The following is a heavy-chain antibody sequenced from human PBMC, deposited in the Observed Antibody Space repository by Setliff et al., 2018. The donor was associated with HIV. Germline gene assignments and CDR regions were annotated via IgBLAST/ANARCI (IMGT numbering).Heavy chain of an antibody. Sequence: GESLKISCKGPGYSSTSYWIGWVRQMPGKGLEWMGIIYLDDSDTRYSPSLQGQVTISADTSLKTAHLQWSSLKASDTATYFCVRLNRGSTWSIASDRGFFDPWGQGTLVTVSS. CDR2: IYLDDSDT. CDR1: GYSSTSYW. V-gene: IGHV5-51*01. D-gene: IGHD3-10*01. J-gene: IGHJ5*02. CDR3: VRLNRGSTWSIASDRGFFDP.